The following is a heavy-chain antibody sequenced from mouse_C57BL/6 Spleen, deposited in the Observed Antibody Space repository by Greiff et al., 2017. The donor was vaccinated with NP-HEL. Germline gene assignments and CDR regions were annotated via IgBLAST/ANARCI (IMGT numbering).Heavy chain of an antibody. V-gene: IGHV1-59*01. Sequence: QVQLQQPGAELVRPGTSVKLSCKASGYTFTSYWMHWVKQRPGQGLEWIGVIDPSDSYTNFNQKFKGKATLTVDTSSSTAYMQLSSLTSEDSAIYYCARSGLYWYFDVWGTGTTVTVSS. J-gene: IGHJ1*03. CDR3: ARSGLYWYFDV. D-gene: IGHD3-1*01. CDR2: IDPSDSYT. CDR1: GYTFTSYW.